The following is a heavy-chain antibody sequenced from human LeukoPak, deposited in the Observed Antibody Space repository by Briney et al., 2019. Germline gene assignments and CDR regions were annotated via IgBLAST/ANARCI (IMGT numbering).Heavy chain of an antibody. J-gene: IGHJ4*02. V-gene: IGHV3-30*02. D-gene: IGHD3-10*01. CDR1: GFTFSSYG. CDR3: AKDRRALLWFGEYIDY. Sequence: GGSLRLSCAASGFTFSSYGMHWVRQAPGKGLEGVAFIRYDGSNKYYADSVKGRFTISRDNSKNTLYLQMNSLRAEDTAVHYCAKDRRALLWFGEYIDYWGQGTLVTVSS. CDR2: IRYDGSNK.